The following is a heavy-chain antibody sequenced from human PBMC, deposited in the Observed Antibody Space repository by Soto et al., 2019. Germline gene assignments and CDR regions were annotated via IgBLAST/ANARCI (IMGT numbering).Heavy chain of an antibody. CDR1: GSSISSSSYY. CDR3: AEAPDPFTISRRPGGKNREFD. CDR2: IYYSGST. D-gene: IGHD3-10*01. V-gene: IGHV4-39*01. J-gene: IGHJ4*01. Sequence: SETLSLTCTVSGSSISSSSYYWGWIRQPPGKGLEWIGSIYYSGSTYYNPSLKSRVTISADTSKNQFSLKLSSVTAADTAVYYCAEAPDPFTISRRPGGKNREFDYGAKRTVVTVPS.